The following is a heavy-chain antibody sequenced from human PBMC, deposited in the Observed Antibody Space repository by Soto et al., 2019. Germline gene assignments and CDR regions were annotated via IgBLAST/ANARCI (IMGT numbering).Heavy chain of an antibody. V-gene: IGHV1-69*01. Sequence: QVQLVQSGAEVKKPGSSVKVSCKASEGTFSSYAISWVRQAPGQGLEWMGGIIPIFGTANYAQKFQGRVTITADESTSTAYMELSSLRSEDTAVYYCARDSGGYYGSGSYPPFDYWGQGTLVTVSS. CDR1: EGTFSSYA. J-gene: IGHJ4*02. CDR2: IIPIFGTA. D-gene: IGHD3-10*01. CDR3: ARDSGGYYGSGSYPPFDY.